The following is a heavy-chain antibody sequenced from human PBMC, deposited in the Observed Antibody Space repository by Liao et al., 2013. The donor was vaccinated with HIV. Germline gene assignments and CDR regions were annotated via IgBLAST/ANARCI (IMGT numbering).Heavy chain of an antibody. D-gene: IGHD2-15*01. V-gene: IGHV4-4*07. J-gene: IGHJ5*02. CDR1: GGSISSYY. CDR3: ARSMLLRPNWFDP. CDR2: IYTSGST. Sequence: QVQLQESGPGLVKPSETLSLTCTVSGGSISSYYWSWIRQPAGKGLEWIGRIYTSGSTNYNPSLKSRVTISLDTSKNQFSLKLSSVTAADTAVYYCARSMLLRPNWFDPWAREPWSPSPQ.